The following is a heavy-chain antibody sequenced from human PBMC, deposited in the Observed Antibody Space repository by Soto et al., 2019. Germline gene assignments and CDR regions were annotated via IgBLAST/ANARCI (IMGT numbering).Heavy chain of an antibody. Sequence: PSETLSLTCAVYGGSFSGYYWSWIRQPPGKGQEWIGEINDSGSTNYNPSLKSRVTISVDTSKNQFSLRLSSVTAADTAVYYCARGQYYDYVWGSYWAIWGQGTLVTVSS. CDR3: ARGQYYDYVWGSYWAI. J-gene: IGHJ4*02. CDR1: GGSFSGYY. CDR2: INDSGST. D-gene: IGHD3-16*01. V-gene: IGHV4-34*01.